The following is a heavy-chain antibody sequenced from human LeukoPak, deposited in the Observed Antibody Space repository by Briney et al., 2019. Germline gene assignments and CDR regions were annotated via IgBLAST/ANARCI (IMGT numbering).Heavy chain of an antibody. Sequence: ASETQSLTCTVSGYSISSGYFWGWIRQPPGKGLEWIGSMYHSGSIYHNPSLKSRVTISLDTSRNQFSLKLYSVTAADTAVYYCARDPYCSGGSCYPFDYWGQGTLVTVSS. D-gene: IGHD2-15*01. J-gene: IGHJ4*02. V-gene: IGHV4-38-2*02. CDR2: MYHSGSI. CDR3: ARDPYCSGGSCYPFDY. CDR1: GYSISSGYF.